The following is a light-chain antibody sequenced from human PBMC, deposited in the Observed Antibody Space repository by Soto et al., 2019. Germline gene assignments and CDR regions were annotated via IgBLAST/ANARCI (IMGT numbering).Light chain of an antibody. CDR1: QSVSSY. CDR2: DAT. CDR3: QQRSNWPKT. Sequence: EIVLTQSPATLSLSTLEIATLSFMASQSVSSYLAWYQQKAGQAPTLLIYDATKRVIGIPARFSGSGSGTDFTLTISSLEPEDFAIYYCQQRSNWPKTFGHGTKVDIK. J-gene: IGKJ1*01. V-gene: IGKV3-11*01.